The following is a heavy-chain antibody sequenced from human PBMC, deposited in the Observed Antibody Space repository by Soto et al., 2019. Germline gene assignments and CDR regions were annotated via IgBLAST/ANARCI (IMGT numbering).Heavy chain of an antibody. CDR3: AKEPVGPDWYFDL. CDR1: GFTFSSYA. Sequence: PGGSLRLSCAASGFTFSSYAMSWVRQAPGKGLEWVPGISGSGISTHYADSVKGRFTVSRDNSKNTLYLQMDSLRAEDTAVYNCAKEPVGPDWYFDLWGRGTLVTVSS. V-gene: IGHV3-23*01. CDR2: ISGSGIST. J-gene: IGHJ2*01.